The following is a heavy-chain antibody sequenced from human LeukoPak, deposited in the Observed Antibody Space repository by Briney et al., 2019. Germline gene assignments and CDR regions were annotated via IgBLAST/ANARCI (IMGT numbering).Heavy chain of an antibody. CDR2: MNPNSGNT. Sequence: ASVKVSCKASGGTFSSYAISWVRQAPGQGLEWMGWMNPNSGNTGYAQKFQGRVTMTRNTSISTAYMELNSLRSEDTAVYYCARGRKVRGVTWWFDPWGQGTLVTVSS. D-gene: IGHD3-10*01. V-gene: IGHV1-8*02. J-gene: IGHJ5*02. CDR3: ARGRKVRGVTWWFDP. CDR1: GGTFSSYA.